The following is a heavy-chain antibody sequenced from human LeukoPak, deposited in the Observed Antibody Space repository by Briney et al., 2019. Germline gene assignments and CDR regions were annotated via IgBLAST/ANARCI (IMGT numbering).Heavy chain of an antibody. Sequence: GGSLRLSCVASGFTFSNYWMHWVRQAPGKGLVWVSHINGDGSNTNYADSVKGRFTISRDNAKNTLNLQMNSLRAEDTAVYYCARDLGQYYDTSDNWFDPWGQGTLVTVSS. CDR3: ARDLGQYYDTSDNWFDP. J-gene: IGHJ5*02. CDR2: INGDGSNT. V-gene: IGHV3-74*01. CDR1: GFTFSNYW. D-gene: IGHD3-22*01.